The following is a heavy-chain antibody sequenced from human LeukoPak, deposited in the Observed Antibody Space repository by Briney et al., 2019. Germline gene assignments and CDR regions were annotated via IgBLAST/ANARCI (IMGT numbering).Heavy chain of an antibody. CDR1: GFTFRTYW. V-gene: IGHV3-74*01. CDR2: INEDGSIT. J-gene: IGHJ4*02. CDR3: AREGYSSSWGHFDF. Sequence: GGSLRLSCAVSGFTFRTYWMHWVRQVPGEGLVWVSRINEDGSITNYADSVKGRFSISRDNAKNTLYLQMNSLRAEDTAVYYCAREGYSSSWGHFDFWGQGTLVTVSS. D-gene: IGHD6-13*01.